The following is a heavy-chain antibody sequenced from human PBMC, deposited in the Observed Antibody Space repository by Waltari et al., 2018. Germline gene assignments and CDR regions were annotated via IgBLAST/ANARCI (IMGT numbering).Heavy chain of an antibody. V-gene: IGHV1-69*01. CDR1: GGTFSSYA. J-gene: IGHJ3*02. Sequence: QVQLVQSGAEVKKPGSSVKVSCKASGGTFSSYAISWVRQAHGQGREGMGGIFPIVGTENYTQQFRGRVTLTADESTSTAYRELSSLRSEETAVYYCARELADRRGNAFDIWGQGTMVTVSS. CDR3: ARELADRRGNAFDI. CDR2: IFPIVGTE.